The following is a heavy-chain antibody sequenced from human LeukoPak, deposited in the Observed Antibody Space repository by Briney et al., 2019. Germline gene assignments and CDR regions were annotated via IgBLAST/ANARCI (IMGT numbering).Heavy chain of an antibody. CDR2: IYYSGST. Sequence: SETLSLTCTVSGGSISSYYWSWIRQPPGKGLGWIGYIYYSGSTNYNPSLKSRVTISVDTSKNQFSLKLSSVTAADTAVYYCAREYSSSSTLLNWFDPWGQGTLVTVSS. CDR1: GGSISSYY. J-gene: IGHJ5*02. V-gene: IGHV4-59*01. D-gene: IGHD6-6*01. CDR3: AREYSSSSTLLNWFDP.